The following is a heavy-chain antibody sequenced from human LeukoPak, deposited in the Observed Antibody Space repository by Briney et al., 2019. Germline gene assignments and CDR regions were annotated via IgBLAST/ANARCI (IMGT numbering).Heavy chain of an antibody. CDR1: GYSISSGYY. CDR3: ARTRGETGQSMYFYYYLDV. CDR2: IYHSGST. Sequence: SETLSLTCTVSGYSISSGYYWGWIRQPPGKGLEWIGSIYHSGSTYYNPSLKSRVTISVDTSKNQFSLQLNSVTPEDTAVYYCARTRGETGQSMYFYYYLDVWGKGTTVTVSS. V-gene: IGHV4-38-2*02. J-gene: IGHJ6*03. D-gene: IGHD3-16*01.